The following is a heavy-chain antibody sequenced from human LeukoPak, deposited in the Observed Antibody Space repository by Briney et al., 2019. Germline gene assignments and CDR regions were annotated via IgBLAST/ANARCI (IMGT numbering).Heavy chain of an antibody. CDR2: ISGSGGST. V-gene: IGHV3-23*01. D-gene: IGHD5-24*01. Sequence: GGSLRLSCAASGFIFSSYAMSWVRQAPGKGLEGVTAISGSGGSTYYADSVKGRFTISRDNSKNTLYLQMNSLRAEDTAIYYCTKDRSQRWLQSDYWGQGTLVTVSS. CDR3: TKDRSQRWLQSDY. J-gene: IGHJ4*02. CDR1: GFIFSSYA.